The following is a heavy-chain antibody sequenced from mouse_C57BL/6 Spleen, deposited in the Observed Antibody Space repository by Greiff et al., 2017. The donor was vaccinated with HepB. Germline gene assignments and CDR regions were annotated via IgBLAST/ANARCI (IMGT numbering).Heavy chain of an antibody. CDR2: IDPENGDT. CDR3: TTLYERGFAY. D-gene: IGHD2-3*01. CDR1: GFNIKDDY. J-gene: IGHJ3*01. Sequence: VQLKESGAELVRPGASVKLSCTASGFNIKDDYMHWVKQRPEQGLEWIGWIDPENGDTEYASKFQGKATITADTSSNTAYLQLSSLTSEDTAVYYCTTLYERGFAYWGQGTLVTVSA. V-gene: IGHV14-4*01.